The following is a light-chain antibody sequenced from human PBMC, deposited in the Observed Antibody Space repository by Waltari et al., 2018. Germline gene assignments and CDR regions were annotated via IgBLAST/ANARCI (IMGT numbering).Light chain of an antibody. V-gene: IGLV2-8*01. CDR1: TSDVGGSNY. Sequence: QSALTQPPSASGSPGQPVTISCTGTTSDVGGSNYVSWYQQHPGKAPKLMIYEVTKRPSGVPDRFSGSKSGNTASLTVSGLQAEDEADYYCSSYAGSSYVFGTGTKVTVL. CDR2: EVT. J-gene: IGLJ1*01. CDR3: SSYAGSSYV.